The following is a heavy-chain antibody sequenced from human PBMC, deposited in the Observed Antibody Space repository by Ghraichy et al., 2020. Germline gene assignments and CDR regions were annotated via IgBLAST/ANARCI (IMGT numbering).Heavy chain of an antibody. CDR2: IKMDGSGT. J-gene: IGHJ4*02. CDR1: GFTLSDYW. V-gene: IGHV3-74*01. Sequence: GTLNISCAASGFTLSDYWMHWVRQVPGKGLVWVSRIKMDGSGTDYADSVKGRFTISRDNAKNTVYLQMNSLRAEDTAVYYCVRAYDYWGQGTLVTVSS. CDR3: VRAYDY.